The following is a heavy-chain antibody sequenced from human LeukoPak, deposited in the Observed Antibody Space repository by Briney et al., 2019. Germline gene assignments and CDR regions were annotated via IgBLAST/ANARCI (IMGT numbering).Heavy chain of an antibody. CDR3: ARDFQYSSGWAPYNWFDP. D-gene: IGHD6-19*01. J-gene: IGHJ5*02. CDR1: GYTFTGYY. V-gene: IGHV1-2*02. Sequence: GASVKVSCKASGYTFTGYYMHWVRQAPGQGLEWMGWINPNSGGTNYAQKFQGRVTMTRDTSISTAYMELSRLRSDDTAVYYCARDFQYSSGWAPYNWFDPWGQGTLVTVSS. CDR2: INPNSGGT.